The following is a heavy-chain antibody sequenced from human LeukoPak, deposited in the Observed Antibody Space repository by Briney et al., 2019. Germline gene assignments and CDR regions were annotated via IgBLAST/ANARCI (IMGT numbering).Heavy chain of an antibody. CDR2: IIPIFGTA. J-gene: IGHJ5*02. CDR1: GYTFTSYG. Sequence: ASVKVSCKASGYTFTSYGISWVRQAPGQGLEWMGGIIPIFGTANYAQKFQGRVTITADESTSTAYMELSRLRSDDTAVYYCARDPVTTKYNWFDPWGQGTLVTVSS. CDR3: ARDPVTTKYNWFDP. V-gene: IGHV1-69*13. D-gene: IGHD4-17*01.